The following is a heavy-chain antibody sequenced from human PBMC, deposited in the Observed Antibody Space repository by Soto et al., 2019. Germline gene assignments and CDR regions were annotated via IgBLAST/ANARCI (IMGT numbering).Heavy chain of an antibody. CDR3: TKYKYTSRYAYYGMDV. CDR1: GITFGDYS. V-gene: IGHV3-49*03. Sequence: PXGSLIVSWTTSGITFGDYSMSLSLQAPGKGLEWVGVIRSKAYGGTTDYAASVKGRFTISRDDSKSIAYLQMNSLKSEDTGVYYCTKYKYTSRYAYYGMDVWGHGTTVTVPS. CDR2: IRSKAYGGTT. J-gene: IGHJ6*02. D-gene: IGHD6-13*01.